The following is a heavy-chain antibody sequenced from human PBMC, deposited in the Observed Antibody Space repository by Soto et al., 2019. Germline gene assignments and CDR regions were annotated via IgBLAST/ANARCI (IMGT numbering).Heavy chain of an antibody. D-gene: IGHD3-22*01. CDR1: GFTFSSYW. J-gene: IGHJ4*02. CDR2: INSDGSST. CDR3: ARDFEAGYYYDSSGYYYGH. V-gene: IGHV3-74*01. Sequence: GGSLRLSCAASGFTFSSYWMHWVRQAPGKGLVWVSRINSDGSSTSYADSVKGRFTISRDNAKNTLYLQMNSLRAEDTAVYYCARDFEAGYYYDSSGYYYGHWGQGTLVTVSS.